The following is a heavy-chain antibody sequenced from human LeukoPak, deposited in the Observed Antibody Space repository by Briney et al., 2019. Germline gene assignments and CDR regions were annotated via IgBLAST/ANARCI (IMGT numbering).Heavy chain of an antibody. Sequence: GGSLRLSCAASGFTFSDYNMNWVRQAPGKGLERVSYITNGGSTIHHADSVKGRFTISRDNAKKTLYLQMNGLRAEDAAVYYCARSIGLTGGGVDVWGQVTTVTVSS. D-gene: IGHD3-9*01. CDR3: ARSIGLTGGGVDV. J-gene: IGHJ6*02. CDR1: GFTFSDYN. V-gene: IGHV3-11*01. CDR2: ITNGGSTI.